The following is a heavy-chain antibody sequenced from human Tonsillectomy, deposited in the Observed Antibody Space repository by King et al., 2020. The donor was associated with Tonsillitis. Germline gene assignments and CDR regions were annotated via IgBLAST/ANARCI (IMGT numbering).Heavy chain of an antibody. CDR2: IYRSGST. D-gene: IGHD5-18*01. Sequence: QLQESGPGLVKPSGTLSLTCAVSGGSISSSNWWSWVRQPPGKGLEWIGEIYRSGSTNYNPSLKSRVTISVDKSKNQFSLKLTSVTAADTAVYYCASDPNGGGYGYGGWFDPWGQGTLVTVSS. CDR3: ASDPNGGGYGYGGWFDP. J-gene: IGHJ5*02. CDR1: GGSISSSNW. V-gene: IGHV4-4*02.